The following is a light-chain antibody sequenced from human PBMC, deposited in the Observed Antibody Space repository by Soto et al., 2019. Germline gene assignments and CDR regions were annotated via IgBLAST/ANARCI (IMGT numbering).Light chain of an antibody. V-gene: IGLV2-14*01. CDR2: EVT. CDR3: DSYTSSSRV. CDR1: SRDVGAYNY. J-gene: IGLJ3*02. Sequence: QSVLTQPASVSGSRGQSITISCTGTSRDVGAYNYVSRYQQHPGKVPKLIIYEVTNRPSGVSDRFSASKSGNTDSLTISGLQAEDEADYYCDSYTSSSRVFGGGTKVTVL.